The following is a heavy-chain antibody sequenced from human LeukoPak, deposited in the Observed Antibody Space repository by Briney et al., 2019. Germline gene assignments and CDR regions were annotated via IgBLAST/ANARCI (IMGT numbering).Heavy chain of an antibody. Sequence: PGESLRIYWKGSGYSLTSYWISWVRQMPGQGLECKGRIDPSDSYTNYSPSFQGHVTISADKSISTAYLQWSSLKASDTAMYYCARRGKNYYGSGTYYWGQGTLVTVSS. CDR1: GYSLTSYW. J-gene: IGHJ4*02. V-gene: IGHV5-10-1*01. CDR3: ARRGKNYYGSGTYY. D-gene: IGHD3-10*01. CDR2: IDPSDSYT.